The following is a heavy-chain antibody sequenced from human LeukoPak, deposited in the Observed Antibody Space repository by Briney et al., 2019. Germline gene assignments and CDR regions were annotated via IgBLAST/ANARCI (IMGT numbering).Heavy chain of an antibody. CDR2: IYHSGGA. CDR1: GDSISRSGSS. J-gene: IGHJ4*02. V-gene: IGHV4-30-2*01. Sequence: SSETLSLTCAVSGDSISRSGSSWSWIRQPPRMGLEWIGYIYHSGGAYYNPSLRSRVTISLDTSKNQFSLRLSSVAAADTAVYYCAKDFIAQSPIPAYWGQGILVSVS. D-gene: IGHD6-13*01. CDR3: AKDFIAQSPIPAY.